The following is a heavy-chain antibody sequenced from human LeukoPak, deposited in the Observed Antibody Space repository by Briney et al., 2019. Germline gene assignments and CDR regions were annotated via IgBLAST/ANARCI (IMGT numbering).Heavy chain of an antibody. V-gene: IGHV1-69*13. Sequence: SVKVSCKASGGTFSSYAISWVRQAPGQGLEWMGGIIPIFGTANYAQKFQGRVTITADESTSTAYMELSSLRSEDTAVYYCARGGYCSSTSCYPFDYWGLGTLVTVSS. J-gene: IGHJ4*02. CDR2: IIPIFGTA. CDR1: GGTFSSYA. D-gene: IGHD2-2*01. CDR3: ARGGYCSSTSCYPFDY.